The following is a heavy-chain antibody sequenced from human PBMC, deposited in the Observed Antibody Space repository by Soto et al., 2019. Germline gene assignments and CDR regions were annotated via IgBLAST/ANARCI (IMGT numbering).Heavy chain of an antibody. Sequence: EVQLVESGGGLVQPGGSLRLSCAASGFTFSSYDMHWVRQATGKGLEWVSAIGTAGDTYYPGSVKGRFTISRENAKNSLYLQMNSLRAGDTAVYYCARGPGYCSGGSCYHDAFDIWGQGTMVTVSS. CDR1: GFTFSSYD. CDR2: IGTAGDT. J-gene: IGHJ3*02. D-gene: IGHD2-15*01. CDR3: ARGPGYCSGGSCYHDAFDI. V-gene: IGHV3-13*01.